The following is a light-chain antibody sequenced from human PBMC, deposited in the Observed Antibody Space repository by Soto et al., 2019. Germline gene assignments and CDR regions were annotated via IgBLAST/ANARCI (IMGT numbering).Light chain of an antibody. V-gene: IGLV2-14*01. CDR3: GSYTNDRAYV. CDR2: EVI. CDR1: SSDVGGYNY. Sequence: QSVLTQPASLSGSPGQSITISCTGTSSDVGGYNYVSWYQQHPGKAPQLMIHEVINRPSGVSNRFSGSKSGNTASLTISGLQAEDEAEYYCGSYTNDRAYVFGTGTKVTVL. J-gene: IGLJ1*01.